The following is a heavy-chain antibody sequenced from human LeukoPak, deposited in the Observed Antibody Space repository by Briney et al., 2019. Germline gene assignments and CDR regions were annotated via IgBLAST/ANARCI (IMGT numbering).Heavy chain of an antibody. V-gene: IGHV3-30*03. J-gene: IGHJ4*02. D-gene: IGHD3-22*01. CDR3: ARDTGHDSSGYYRDFDY. CDR1: GFTFSSYG. Sequence: GRSLRLSCAASGFTFSSYGMHWVRQAPGKGLEWVAVISYDGSNKYYADSVKGRFTISRDNAKNSLYLQMNSLRAEDTAVYYCARDTGHDSSGYYRDFDYWGQGTLVTVSS. CDR2: ISYDGSNK.